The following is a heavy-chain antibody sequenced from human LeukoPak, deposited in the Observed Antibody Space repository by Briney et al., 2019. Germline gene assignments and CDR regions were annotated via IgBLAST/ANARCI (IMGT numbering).Heavy chain of an antibody. Sequence: GGSLRLSCAASGFTFSSYGMHWVRQAPGKGLEWVADIWFDGKNEHFADSVKGRFTISRDNSKNTLYLQMNSLRAEDTAVYYCARGGALRKYGMDVWGQGTTVTVSS. J-gene: IGHJ6*02. CDR1: GFTFSSYG. CDR3: ARGGALRKYGMDV. CDR2: IWFDGKNE. V-gene: IGHV3-33*01. D-gene: IGHD3-3*02.